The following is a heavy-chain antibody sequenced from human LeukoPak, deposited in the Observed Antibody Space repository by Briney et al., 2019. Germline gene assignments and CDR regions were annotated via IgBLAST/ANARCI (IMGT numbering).Heavy chain of an antibody. CDR1: GGSFSGYY. CDR2: INHSGST. V-gene: IGHV4-34*01. CDR3: ARGDYDSSGYYGLDY. Sequence: SETLSLTCAVYGGSFSGYYWSWIRQPPGKGLEWIGEINHSGSTNYNPSLESRVTISVDTSKNQFSLKLSSVTAADTAVYYCARGDYDSSGYYGLDYWGQGTLVTVSS. J-gene: IGHJ4*02. D-gene: IGHD3-22*01.